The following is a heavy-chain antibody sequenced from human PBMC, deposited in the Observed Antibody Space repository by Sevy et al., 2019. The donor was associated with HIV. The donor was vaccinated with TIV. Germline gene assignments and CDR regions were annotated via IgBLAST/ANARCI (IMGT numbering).Heavy chain of an antibody. CDR1: GFTFSDAW. V-gene: IGHV3-15*01. CDR2: IKSKTDGGTT. D-gene: IGHD3-22*01. Sequence: GGSLRLSCAASGFTFSDAWMSWVRQAPGKGLEWVGHIKSKTDGGTTDYAAPVKGRFIISRDDSKNTLYLKMNSLKTEDTAVYYCTTDLGDYFDSSGPKWGQGTMVTVSS. J-gene: IGHJ3*01. CDR3: TTDLGDYFDSSGPK.